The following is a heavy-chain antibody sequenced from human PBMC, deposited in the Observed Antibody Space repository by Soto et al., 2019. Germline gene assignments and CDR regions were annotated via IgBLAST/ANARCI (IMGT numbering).Heavy chain of an antibody. CDR1: GYTFTSYA. CDR2: INAGNGNT. Sequence: ASVKVSCKASGYTFTSYAMHWVRQAPGQRLEWMGWINAGNGNTKYSQKFQGRVTITRDTSASTAYMELSSLRSEDTVVYYCARVKRLWFGELLYVDYWGQGTLVTVSS. D-gene: IGHD3-10*01. J-gene: IGHJ4*02. CDR3: ARVKRLWFGELLYVDY. V-gene: IGHV1-3*01.